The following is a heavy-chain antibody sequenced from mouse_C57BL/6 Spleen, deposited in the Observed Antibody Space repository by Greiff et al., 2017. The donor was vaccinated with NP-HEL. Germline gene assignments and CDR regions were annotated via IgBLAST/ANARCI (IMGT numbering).Heavy chain of an antibody. CDR1: GFTFSSYA. D-gene: IGHD1-1*01. Sequence: EVKVVESGGGLVKPGGSLKLSCAASGFTFSSYAMSWVRQTPEKRLEWVATISDGGSYTYYPDNVKGRFTISRDNAKNNLYLQMSHLKSEDTAMYYCAREGDYYGSSPFAYWGQGTLVTVSA. CDR2: ISDGGSYT. V-gene: IGHV5-4*01. CDR3: AREGDYYGSSPFAY. J-gene: IGHJ3*01.